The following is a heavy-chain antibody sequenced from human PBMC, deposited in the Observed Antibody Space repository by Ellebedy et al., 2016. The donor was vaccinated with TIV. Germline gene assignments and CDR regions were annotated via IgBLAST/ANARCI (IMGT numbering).Heavy chain of an antibody. CDR1: GFTFRNFA. CDR2: ISDSGGRT. V-gene: IGHV3-23*01. Sequence: GGSLRLSXAASGFTFRNFAMSWVRQAPGKGLEWVSAISDSGGRTFYAESVKGRFTVSRDNFKNTLFLQMNNVEDEDTAVYYCAKDRQYCTNVVCYFDSWGQGALVTVSS. D-gene: IGHD2-8*01. J-gene: IGHJ5*01. CDR3: AKDRQYCTNVVCYFDS.